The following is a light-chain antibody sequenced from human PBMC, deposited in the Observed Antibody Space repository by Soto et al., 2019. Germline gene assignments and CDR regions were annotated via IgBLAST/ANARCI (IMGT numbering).Light chain of an antibody. Sequence: QSVMTQPTSVSGSPGLSITMSCTGTSSDVGRYNYVYWYQHQPGKAPKHMIYDVSNRPSGVSNRFSGSKSGNTASLTISGLQAEDEADYYCSSYTSSSTLVFGGGTQLTVL. CDR2: DVS. CDR3: SSYTSSSTLV. V-gene: IGLV2-14*03. CDR1: SSDVGRYNY. J-gene: IGLJ2*01.